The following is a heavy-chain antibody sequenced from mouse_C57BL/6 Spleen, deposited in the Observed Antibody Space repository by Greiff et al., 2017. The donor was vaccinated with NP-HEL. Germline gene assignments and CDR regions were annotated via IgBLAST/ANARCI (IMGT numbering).Heavy chain of an antibody. Sequence: VKLQQSGAELARPGASVKLSCKASGYTFTSYGISWVKQRTGQGLEWIGEIYPRSGNTYYNEKFKGKATLTADTSSSTAYMQLSSLTSEDSAVYYCARDGSTYAMDYWGQGTSVTVSS. D-gene: IGHD1-1*01. CDR2: IYPRSGNT. CDR3: ARDGSTYAMDY. J-gene: IGHJ4*01. CDR1: GYTFTSYG. V-gene: IGHV1-81*01.